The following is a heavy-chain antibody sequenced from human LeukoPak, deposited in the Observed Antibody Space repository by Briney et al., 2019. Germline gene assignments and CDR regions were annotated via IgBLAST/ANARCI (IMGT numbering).Heavy chain of an antibody. D-gene: IGHD6-19*01. CDR2: FDPEDGET. Sequence: ASVKVSCKVSGYTLTELSMHWVRQAPGKGLEWMGGFDPEDGETTYAQKFQGRVTMTEDTSTDTAYMELSSLRSEDTAVYYCAGVAGTPYYYYGMDVWGQGTTVTVSS. CDR1: GYTLTELS. J-gene: IGHJ6*02. V-gene: IGHV1-24*01. CDR3: AGVAGTPYYYYGMDV.